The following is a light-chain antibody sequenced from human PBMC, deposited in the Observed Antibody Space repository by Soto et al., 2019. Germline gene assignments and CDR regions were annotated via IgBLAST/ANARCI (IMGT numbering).Light chain of an antibody. V-gene: IGKV3-15*01. J-gene: IGKJ2*01. CDR2: GAS. CDR3: QQYNNWPPYT. CDR1: QSVRSN. Sequence: ETMMTQSPGTLSVSPGERATLFCRASQSVRSNLAWYQQKPGQAPRLLIYGASTRATGIPARFSGSGSGTEFTLTISSLQSEDFAVYYCQQYNNWPPYTFGQGTNLEIK.